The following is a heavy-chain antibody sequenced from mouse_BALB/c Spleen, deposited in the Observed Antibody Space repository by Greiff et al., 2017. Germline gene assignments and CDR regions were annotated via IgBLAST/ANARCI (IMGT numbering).Heavy chain of an antibody. D-gene: IGHD2-10*02. CDR3: TRGESGTPYFDV. CDR1: GYSFTSYW. J-gene: IGHJ1*01. CDR2: IYPGNSDT. V-gene: IGHV1-5*01. Sequence: EVQLQESGTVLARPGASVKMSCKASGYSFTSYWMHWVKQRPGQGLEWIGAIYPGNSDTSYNQKFKGKAKLTAVTSASTAYMELSSLTNEDSAVYYCTRGESGTPYFDVWGAGTTVTVSS.